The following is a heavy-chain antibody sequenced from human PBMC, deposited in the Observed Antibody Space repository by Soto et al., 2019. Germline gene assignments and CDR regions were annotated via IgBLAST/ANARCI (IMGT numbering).Heavy chain of an antibody. CDR2: IYPGDSDT. CDR3: ARQGSSSSISWFDP. V-gene: IGHV5-51*01. J-gene: IGHJ5*02. D-gene: IGHD6-6*01. Sequence: GESLKISCKTSGYSFASYWIGWVRQMPGKGLEWMGIIYPGDSDTRYNLSLEGQVTISADKSISTVFLQWSSLKASDTAIYYCARQGSSSSISWFDPWGQGTLVTVSS. CDR1: GYSFASYW.